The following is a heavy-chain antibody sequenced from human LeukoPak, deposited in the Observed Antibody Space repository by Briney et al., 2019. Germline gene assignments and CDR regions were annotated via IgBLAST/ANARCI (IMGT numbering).Heavy chain of an antibody. J-gene: IGHJ4*02. D-gene: IGHD6-13*01. CDR1: GGSISSNY. V-gene: IGHV4-4*07. CDR3: ARDRAAVGIFDY. CDR2: IHTSGNT. Sequence: SETLSLTCSVSGGSISSNYRSWIRQPAGKGLEWIGRIHTSGNTNYNPSLKSRVTVSLDTSKNHFSLKLSSVTAADTAVYYCARDRAAVGIFDYWGQGTLVIVSS.